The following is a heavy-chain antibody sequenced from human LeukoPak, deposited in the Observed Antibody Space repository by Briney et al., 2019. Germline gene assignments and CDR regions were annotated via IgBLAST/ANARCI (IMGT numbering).Heavy chain of an antibody. J-gene: IGHJ4*02. Sequence: PSETLSLTCTVSGGSISSSSYYWGWIRQPPRKGLEWIGSIYYSGSTYYNPSLKSRVTISVDTSKNQFSLKLSSVTAADTAVYYCADGGYSYGPFDYWGQGTLVTVSS. CDR1: GGSISSSSYY. V-gene: IGHV4-39*01. CDR3: ADGGYSYGPFDY. D-gene: IGHD5-18*01. CDR2: IYYSGST.